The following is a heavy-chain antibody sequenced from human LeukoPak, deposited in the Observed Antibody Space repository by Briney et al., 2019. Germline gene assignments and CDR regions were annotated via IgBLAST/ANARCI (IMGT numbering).Heavy chain of an antibody. J-gene: IGHJ4*02. CDR2: ISYDGSKK. CDR3: ARDRSSITMAY. D-gene: IGHD3-10*01. Sequence: GGSLRLSCAASGFTFSTYAMHWVRQAPGEGLEWVAVISYDGSKKYYADSVKGRFTISRDNSKNTLYLQMNSLRAEDVAVYYCARDRSSITMAYWGQGTLVTVSS. CDR1: GFTFSTYA. V-gene: IGHV3-30-3*01.